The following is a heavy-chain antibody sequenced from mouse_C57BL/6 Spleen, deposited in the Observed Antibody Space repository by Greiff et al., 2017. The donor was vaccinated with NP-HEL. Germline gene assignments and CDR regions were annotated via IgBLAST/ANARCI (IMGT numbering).Heavy chain of an antibody. V-gene: IGHV1-26*01. Sequence: EVQLQQSGPELVKPGASVKISCKASGYTFTDYYMNWVKQSHGKSLEWIGDINPNNGGTSYNQKFKGKATLTVDKSSRTAYMELRSLTSEDSAVYYCARRGGYWYYFDYWGQGTTLTVSS. J-gene: IGHJ2*01. CDR3: ARRGGYWYYFDY. CDR1: GYTFTDYY. D-gene: IGHD2-14*01. CDR2: INPNNGGT.